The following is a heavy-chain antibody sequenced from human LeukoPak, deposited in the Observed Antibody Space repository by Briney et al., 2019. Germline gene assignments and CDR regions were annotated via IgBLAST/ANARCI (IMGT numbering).Heavy chain of an antibody. CDR3: ARGYCSSTSCSLDGMDV. D-gene: IGHD2-2*01. CDR2: IISSGSTI. V-gene: IGHV3-11*01. Sequence: GGPLRLSCAASGFTFSDYYMSWIRQAPGKELEGVSYIISSGSTIYYADSVKGRFTISRDNAKNSLYLQMNSLRAEDTAVYYCARGYCSSTSCSLDGMDVWGQGTTVTVYS. J-gene: IGHJ6*02. CDR1: GFTFSDYY.